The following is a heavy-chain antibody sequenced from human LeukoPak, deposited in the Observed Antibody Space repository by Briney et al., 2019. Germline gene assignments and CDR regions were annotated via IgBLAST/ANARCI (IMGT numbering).Heavy chain of an antibody. CDR1: GGSISSSSYY. V-gene: IGHV4-39*01. CDR3: TRLGYSYALADY. J-gene: IGHJ4*02. Sequence: SETLSLTCTVSGGSISSSSYYWCGIPQPPGKGLGWFVRLSYSGITYSNPSLKSRVTISVETSKNQFSLKLTSMTPADTSLCDSTRLGYSYALADYWGQGPLVTVSS. CDR2: LSYSGIT. D-gene: IGHD5-18*01.